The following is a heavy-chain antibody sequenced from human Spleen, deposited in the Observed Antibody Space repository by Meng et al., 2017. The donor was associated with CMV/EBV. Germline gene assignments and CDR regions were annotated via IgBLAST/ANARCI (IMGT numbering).Heavy chain of an antibody. V-gene: IGHV3-9*01. CDR1: GFTFDDYA. CDR3: ASAEAAGTGYYGMDV. D-gene: IGHD6-13*01. Sequence: GGSLRLSCAASGFTFDDYAMHWVRQAPGKGLEWVSGISWNSGSIGYADSVKGRFTISRDNAKNSLYLQMNSLRAEDTAVYYCASAEAAGTGYYGMDVWGQGTTVTVSS. CDR2: ISWNSGSI. J-gene: IGHJ6*02.